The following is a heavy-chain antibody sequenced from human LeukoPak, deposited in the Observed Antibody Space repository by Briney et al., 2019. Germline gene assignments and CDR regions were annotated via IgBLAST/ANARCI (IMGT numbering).Heavy chain of an antibody. Sequence: PSETLSLTCTVSGYSISSGSYWGWIRQPPGKGLEWIGSIHHSGSTYYTPSLKSRVTISVDASKNQLSLKLSSVTAADTAVYYCARAFGVVIYFDYWGQGTLVTVSS. J-gene: IGHJ4*02. D-gene: IGHD3-3*01. V-gene: IGHV4-38-2*02. CDR3: ARAFGVVIYFDY. CDR1: GYSISSGSY. CDR2: IHHSGST.